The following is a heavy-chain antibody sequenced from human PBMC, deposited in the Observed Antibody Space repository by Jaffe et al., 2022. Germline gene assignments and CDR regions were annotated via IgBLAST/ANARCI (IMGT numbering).Heavy chain of an antibody. CDR1: GFTFSSYA. J-gene: IGHJ4*02. CDR3: AKDKRIGGYCSSTSCYFFDY. Sequence: EVQLLESGGGLVQPGGSLRLSCAASGFTFSSYAMSWVRQAPGKGLEWVSAISGSGGSTYYADSVKGRFTISRDNSKNTLYLQMNSLRAEDTAVYYCAKDKRIGGYCSSTSCYFFDYWGQGTLVTVSS. CDR2: ISGSGGST. V-gene: IGHV3-23*01. D-gene: IGHD2-2*01.